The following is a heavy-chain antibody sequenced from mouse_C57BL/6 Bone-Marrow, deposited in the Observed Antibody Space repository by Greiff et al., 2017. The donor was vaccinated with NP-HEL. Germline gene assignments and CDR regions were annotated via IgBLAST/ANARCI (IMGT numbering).Heavy chain of an antibody. CDR2: ISYDGSN. V-gene: IGHV3-6*01. J-gene: IGHJ4*01. Sequence: ESGPGLVKPSQSLSLTCSVTGYSITSGYYWNWIRQFPGNKLEWMGYISYDGSNNYNPSLKNRISITRDTSKNQFFLKLNSVTTEDTATYYCARWSNPSYAMDYWGQGTSVTVSS. CDR3: ARWSNPSYAMDY. D-gene: IGHD2-5*01. CDR1: GYSITSGYY.